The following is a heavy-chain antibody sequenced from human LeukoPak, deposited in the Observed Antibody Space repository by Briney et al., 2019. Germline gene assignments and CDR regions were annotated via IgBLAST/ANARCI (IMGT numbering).Heavy chain of an antibody. CDR1: GFTFSSYG. J-gene: IGHJ4*02. CDR3: AKGTGLLYYFDY. V-gene: IGHV3-33*06. D-gene: IGHD1-26*01. Sequence: GGSLRLSCAASGFTFSSYGIHWVRQAPGKGLEWVAVIWYDGSNKYYADSVKGRFTISRDNSKNTLYLQMNSLRAEDAAVYYCAKGTGLLYYFDYWGQGTLVTVSS. CDR2: IWYDGSNK.